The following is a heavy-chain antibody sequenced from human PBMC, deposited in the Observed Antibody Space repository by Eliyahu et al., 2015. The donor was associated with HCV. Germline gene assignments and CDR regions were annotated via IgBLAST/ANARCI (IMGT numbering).Heavy chain of an antibody. D-gene: IGHD3-10*01. Sequence: EVQLVESGGGLVQPGGSLRLSCSASGFTFSSYAMHWVRQAPGKGLEYVSAISSNGGSTYYADSVKGRFTISRDNSKNTLYLQMSSLRAEDTAVYYCVKDRITMVRGVTNDAFDIWGQGTMVTVSS. V-gene: IGHV3-64D*06. CDR1: GFTFSSYA. CDR3: VKDRITMVRGVTNDAFDI. J-gene: IGHJ3*02. CDR2: ISSNGGST.